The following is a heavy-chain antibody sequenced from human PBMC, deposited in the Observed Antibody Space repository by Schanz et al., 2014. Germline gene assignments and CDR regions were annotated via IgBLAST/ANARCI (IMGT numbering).Heavy chain of an antibody. CDR2: IYHGGTT. CDR1: GFSFSNYAL. J-gene: IGHJ4*02. D-gene: IGHD3-10*01. Sequence: EQLLESGGALVQPGGSLRLSCAASGFSFSNYALVWVRQPPGKGLEWIGVIYHGGTTIYNPSLESRVTISIDKSKNQFSVRLTSVTAADTAVYYCAREIESSMIRGVIDWGQGTLVTVSS. CDR3: AREIESSMIRGVID. V-gene: IGHV4-4*02.